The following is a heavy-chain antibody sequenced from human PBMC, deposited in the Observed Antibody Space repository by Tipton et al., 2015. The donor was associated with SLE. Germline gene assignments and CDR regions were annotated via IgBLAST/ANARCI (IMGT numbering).Heavy chain of an antibody. CDR3: ARGEPLNFDF. J-gene: IGHJ4*02. Sequence: GLVKPSQTLSPTCAISGDSVSSTSVAWNWIRQSPSRGLEWLGRTYYRSKWNNDYAVSVQSRITINPDTSKNQFSLQLNSVTPEDTAVYYCARGEPLNFDFWGQGTQVTVSS. CDR1: GDSVSSTSVA. D-gene: IGHD1-14*01. CDR2: TYYRSKWNN. V-gene: IGHV6-1*01.